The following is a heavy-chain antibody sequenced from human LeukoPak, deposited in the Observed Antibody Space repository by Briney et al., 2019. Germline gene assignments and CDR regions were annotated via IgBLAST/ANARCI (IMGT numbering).Heavy chain of an antibody. J-gene: IGHJ4*02. CDR2: IDWNDDK. V-gene: IGHV2-5*01. CDR1: GFSLITSGVG. D-gene: IGHD1-26*01. CDR3: AYRLREWELDSGVFDY. Sequence: SGPTLVKPTQTLTLTCTFSGFSLITSGVGVGWIRQPPVTSLEWLELIDWNDDKRYSTSLESRLTIPKDTSKNQVVLTMTNMDPVDTATYCCAYRLREWELDSGVFDYWGQGTLVTVSS.